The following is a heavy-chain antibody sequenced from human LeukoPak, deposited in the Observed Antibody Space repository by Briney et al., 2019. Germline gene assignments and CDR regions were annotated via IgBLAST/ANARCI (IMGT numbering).Heavy chain of an antibody. CDR3: AKEKGVNXXDV. J-gene: IGHJ6*03. CDR1: GLTFSRCG. V-gene: IGHV3-30*02. CDR2: IRTEGSNE. D-gene: IGHD1-7*01. Sequence: RGSLRLSWAASGLTFSRCGMHWVRQAPRKGLGWVAFIRTEGSNEYYTDSVKGRFSISREHSKDPLYLQMNSLRAEDTALYYRAKEKGVNXXDVXXXGTXVT.